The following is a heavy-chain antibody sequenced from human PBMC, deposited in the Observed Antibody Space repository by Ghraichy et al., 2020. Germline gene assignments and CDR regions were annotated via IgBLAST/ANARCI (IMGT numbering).Heavy chain of an antibody. CDR2: VSGNADNT. V-gene: IGHV3-23*01. J-gene: IGHJ4*02. CDR1: GFTFRSYA. CDR3: ARHYEDYGDYFDY. D-gene: IGHD4-17*01. Sequence: GGSLRLSCAASGFTFRSYAMSWVRQAPGKGLEWVSAVSGNADNTYYADSVKGRFTISRDNSKNTLYLQMNSLRAEDTAVYYCARHYEDYGDYFDYWGQGTLVTASS.